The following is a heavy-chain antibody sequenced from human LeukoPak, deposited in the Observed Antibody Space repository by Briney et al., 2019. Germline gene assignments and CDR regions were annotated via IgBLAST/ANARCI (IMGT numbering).Heavy chain of an antibody. Sequence: ASVKVSCKASGYIFTDYGVSWARQAPGQGLEWMGWVSPNSGNTNYPQKFQDRVTMTTDTSTTTAYMELKGLTSDDTAVYYCARGRRTTVPKYWGQGTRVTVSS. D-gene: IGHD4-11*01. CDR1: GYIFTDYG. V-gene: IGHV1-18*04. J-gene: IGHJ4*02. CDR2: VSPNSGNT. CDR3: ARGRRTTVPKY.